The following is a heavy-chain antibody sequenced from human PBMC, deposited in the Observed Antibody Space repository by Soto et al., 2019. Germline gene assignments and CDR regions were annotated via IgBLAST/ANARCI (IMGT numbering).Heavy chain of an antibody. V-gene: IGHV4-61*08. CDR2: IYYSGST. J-gene: IGHJ5*02. CDR1: GGSISSGGYY. CDR3: ARRVIVVVPAAEYNWFDP. D-gene: IGHD2-2*01. Sequence: TSETLSLTCTVSGGSISSGGYYWSWIRQHPGKGLEWIGYIYYSGSTYYNPSLKSRVTISVDTSKNQFSLKLSSVTAADTAVYYCARRVIVVVPAAEYNWFDPWGQGTLVTVSS.